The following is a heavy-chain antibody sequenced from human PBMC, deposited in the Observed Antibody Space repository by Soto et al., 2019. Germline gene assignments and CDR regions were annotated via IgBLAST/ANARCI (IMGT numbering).Heavy chain of an antibody. CDR2: IKSQGDGGTR. J-gene: IGHJ6*02. CDR3: TTDLQAYCDGTTCYAVNYYYDDMEV. D-gene: IGHD2-2*01. Sequence: GGSLRLSCAASGFSFRNAWMSWVRQAPGKGLEWVGHIKSQGDGGTRDYAAPVKGRFTISRDDSKNTLFLQMNSLKNEDTAVYFCTTDLQAYCDGTTCYAVNYYYDDMEVWGQGTTVTVSS. CDR1: GFSFRNAW. V-gene: IGHV3-15*01.